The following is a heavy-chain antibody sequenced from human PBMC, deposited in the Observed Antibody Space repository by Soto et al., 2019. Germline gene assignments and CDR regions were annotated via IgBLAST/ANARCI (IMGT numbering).Heavy chain of an antibody. Sequence: EVQLVESGGGMVQPGGSLRLSCAASGFAFSSYWMTWVRQAPGKGLEWVANIKQDGSEKYYVDSVKGRFTISRDNAMNSRYLQMNSLRGEDTAVYYCAADSSACLFDYWGQGTLVTVSS. V-gene: IGHV3-7*01. CDR3: AADSSACLFDY. J-gene: IGHJ4*02. D-gene: IGHD6-19*01. CDR2: IKQDGSEK. CDR1: GFAFSSYW.